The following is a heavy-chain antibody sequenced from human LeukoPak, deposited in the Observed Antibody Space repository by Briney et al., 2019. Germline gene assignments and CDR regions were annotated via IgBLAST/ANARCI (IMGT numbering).Heavy chain of an antibody. CDR3: ATISGWYAYYFDY. Sequence: GGSLRLSSAASGFTFSDYYMSWIRQAPGKGLEWVSYISSSSSYTNYADSVKGRFTISRDNAKNSLYLQMNSLRAEDTAVYYCATISGWYAYYFDYWGQGTLVTVSS. CDR2: ISSSSSYT. V-gene: IGHV3-11*06. CDR1: GFTFSDYY. D-gene: IGHD6-19*01. J-gene: IGHJ4*02.